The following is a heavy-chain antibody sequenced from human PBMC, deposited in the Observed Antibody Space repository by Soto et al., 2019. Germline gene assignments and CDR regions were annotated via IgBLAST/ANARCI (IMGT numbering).Heavy chain of an antibody. CDR2: IIPILGTA. V-gene: IGHV1-69*13. CDR1: GGTFSSYA. Sequence: ASVKVSCKASGGTFSSYATSWAREPPGQGLAWLGGIIPILGTANYVQKFQGRVTITADESTSTAYMELSSLRSEDTAVYYCARTPPAGTAMVPSDNYYYGMDVWGQGTTVTVSS. D-gene: IGHD5-18*01. J-gene: IGHJ6*02. CDR3: ARTPPAGTAMVPSDNYYYGMDV.